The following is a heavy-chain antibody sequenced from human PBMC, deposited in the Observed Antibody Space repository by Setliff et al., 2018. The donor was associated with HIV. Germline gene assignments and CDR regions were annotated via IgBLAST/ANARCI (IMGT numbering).Heavy chain of an antibody. CDR2: INSDGSST. V-gene: IGHV3-74*01. Sequence: PGGSLRLSCAASGFTFSSYWMHWVRQAPGKGLVWVSRINSDGSSTSYADSVKGRFTISRDNAKNSLYLQMNSLRAEDTAVYYCAKGQQWLVAGPRDGMDVWGQGTTVTVSS. CDR3: AKGQQWLVAGPRDGMDV. CDR1: GFTFSSYW. D-gene: IGHD6-19*01. J-gene: IGHJ6*02.